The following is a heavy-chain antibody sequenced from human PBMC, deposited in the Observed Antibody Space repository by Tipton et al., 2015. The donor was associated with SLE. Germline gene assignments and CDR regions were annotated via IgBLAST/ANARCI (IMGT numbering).Heavy chain of an antibody. J-gene: IGHJ4*02. CDR2: ISGRGSTK. Sequence: SLRLSCAASGFTFSAYAMAWVRQAPGKGLEWVSGISGRGSTKYYADSVKGRFTVSRDNSKNTLYLQMQSLRGDDTAVYYCARSGPTQLVSFDYWGQGTLVTVSS. CDR1: GFTFSAYA. V-gene: IGHV3-23*01. CDR3: ARSGPTQLVSFDY. D-gene: IGHD1-1*01.